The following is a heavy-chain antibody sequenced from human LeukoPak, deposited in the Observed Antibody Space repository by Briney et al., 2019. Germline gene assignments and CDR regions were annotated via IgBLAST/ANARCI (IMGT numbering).Heavy chain of an antibody. CDR1: GGSISSSSYY. Sequence: NPSETLSLTCTVSGGSISSSSYYWGWIRQPPGKGLEWIGSIYYSGSTYYNPSLKSRVTISVDTSKNQFSLKLSSVTAADTAVYYCARPGIVGSKVDYWGQGTLVTVSS. V-gene: IGHV4-39*01. CDR3: ARPGIVGSKVDY. D-gene: IGHD1-26*01. J-gene: IGHJ4*02. CDR2: IYYSGST.